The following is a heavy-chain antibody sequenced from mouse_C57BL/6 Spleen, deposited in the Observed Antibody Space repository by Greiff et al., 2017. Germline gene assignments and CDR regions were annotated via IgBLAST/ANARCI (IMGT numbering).Heavy chain of an antibody. Sequence: QVQLQQPGAELVKPGASVKLSCKASGYTFTSYWMHWVKQRPGQGLEWIGMIHPNSGSTNYNEKFKSKATLTVDKSSSTAYMQLSSLTSEDSAVYYCARSGSSSRYFEVWGTGTTVTVSS. CDR1: GYTFTSYW. J-gene: IGHJ1*03. D-gene: IGHD1-1*01. V-gene: IGHV1-64*01. CDR3: ARSGSSSRYFEV. CDR2: IHPNSGST.